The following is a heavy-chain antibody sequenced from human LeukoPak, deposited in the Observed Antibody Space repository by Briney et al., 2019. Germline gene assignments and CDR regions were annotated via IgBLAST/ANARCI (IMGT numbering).Heavy chain of an antibody. Sequence: SETLSLTCTVSGGSISSYYWSWIRQPPGKGLEWIGYIYYSGSTNYNPSLKSRVTISVDTSKNQFSLKLSSVTAADTALYYCAKHYMGSSYNHGLDCWGQGTLVTVSS. CDR3: AKHYMGSSYNHGLDC. J-gene: IGHJ4*02. CDR1: GGSISSYY. D-gene: IGHD3-10*01. CDR2: IYYSGST. V-gene: IGHV4-59*08.